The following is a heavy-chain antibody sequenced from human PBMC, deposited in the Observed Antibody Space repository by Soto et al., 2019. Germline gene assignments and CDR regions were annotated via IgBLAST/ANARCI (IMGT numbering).Heavy chain of an antibody. J-gene: IGHJ4*02. CDR2: IWYDGNNK. CDR1: GFTFSSYG. Sequence: GRSLRLSCAASGFTFSSYGIHWVRQAPCKGLEWVAVIWYDGNNKYYADSVKGRFTISRDNSKNTLYVQMTSLRAEDTAIYYCARGLHSLFDYWGQGTLVPVSS. CDR3: ARGLHSLFDY. D-gene: IGHD2-21*01. V-gene: IGHV3-33*01.